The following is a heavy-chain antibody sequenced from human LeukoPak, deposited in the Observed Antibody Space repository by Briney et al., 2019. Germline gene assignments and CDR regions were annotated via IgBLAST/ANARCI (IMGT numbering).Heavy chain of an antibody. CDR3: ARGSGRYFDWFNFDY. Sequence: GGSLRLSCAASGFTFSSYVMHWVRQAPGKGLEWVAVIWYDGSNKYYADSVKGRFTISRDNSKNTLYLQMNSLRAEDTAVYYCARGSGRYFDWFNFDYWGQGTLVTVSS. CDR1: GFTFSSYV. D-gene: IGHD3-9*01. V-gene: IGHV3-33*01. J-gene: IGHJ4*02. CDR2: IWYDGSNK.